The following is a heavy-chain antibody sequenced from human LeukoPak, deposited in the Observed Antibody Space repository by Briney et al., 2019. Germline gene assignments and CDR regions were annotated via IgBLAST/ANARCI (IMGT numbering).Heavy chain of an antibody. V-gene: IGHV4-39*01. D-gene: IGHD2-2*01. J-gene: IGHJ6*03. CDR2: IYYSGST. CDR3: ARIKYCSSTSCPYYYYYYMDV. CDR1: GGSISSSSYY. Sequence: PSETLSLTCTVSGGSISSSSYYWGWIRQPPGKGLEWIGSIYYSGSTYYNPSLKSRVTISVDTSKNQFSLKLSSVTTADTAVYYCARIKYCSSTSCPYYYYYYMDVWGKGTTVTVSS.